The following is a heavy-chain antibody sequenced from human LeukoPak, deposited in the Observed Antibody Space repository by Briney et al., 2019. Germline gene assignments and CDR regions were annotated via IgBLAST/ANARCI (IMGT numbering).Heavy chain of an antibody. CDR1: GGSISIYY. CDR3: ARIFPGSWFDX. V-gene: IGHV4-4*07. J-gene: IGHJ5*02. CDR2: IYTSGST. Sequence: SETLSLTCAVSGGSISIYYGIWLRQPAGRGLEWIVRIYTSGSTNYSPSLKSRVTMSVDTSKNQFSLTVRSTTSGDTALYYCARIFPGSWFDXWAQGNLVTVPS. D-gene: IGHD2-21*01.